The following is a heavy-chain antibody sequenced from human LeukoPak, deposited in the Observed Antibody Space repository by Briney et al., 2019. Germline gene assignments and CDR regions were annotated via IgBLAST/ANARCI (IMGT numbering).Heavy chain of an antibody. CDR3: ATGGPWDLLKY. CDR1: GDTLTELS. J-gene: IGHJ4*02. CDR2: FDPEHGEM. D-gene: IGHD3-9*01. V-gene: IGHV1-24*01. Sequence: EASVKVSCKVSGDTLTELSTHWVRQAPGKGLEWMGGFDPEHGEMIYAQELQGRVTMTEDRSTDTAYMELSSLRSEDTDVYYCATGGPWDLLKYWGQGTLVSVSS.